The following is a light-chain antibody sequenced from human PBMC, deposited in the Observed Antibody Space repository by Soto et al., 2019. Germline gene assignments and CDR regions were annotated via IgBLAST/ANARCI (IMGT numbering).Light chain of an antibody. CDR3: SAYAGTNDLGV. J-gene: IGLJ3*02. Sequence: QSVLTQPPSASGSPGQSVTISCNGTSSDIGIYDFVSWYQQHPGKAPKLLIYEVSKRPSGVPDRFSGSKSGNTASLTVSDLQTEDAADYYCSAYAGTNDLGVFGGGTKLTVL. CDR2: EVS. CDR1: SSDIGIYDF. V-gene: IGLV2-8*01.